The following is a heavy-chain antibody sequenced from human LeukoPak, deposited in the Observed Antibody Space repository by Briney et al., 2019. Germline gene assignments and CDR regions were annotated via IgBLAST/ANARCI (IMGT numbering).Heavy chain of an antibody. J-gene: IGHJ4*02. CDR3: ARVGEGSYYNIFDY. D-gene: IGHD3-10*01. CDR1: GGSISSYY. Sequence: SETLSLTCTVSGGSISSYYWSWIRQPPGKGLGWIGYIYNSGSTKYNPSLKSRVTISVDTSKNQFSLKLSSVTAADTAVYYCARVGEGSYYNIFDYWGQGTLVTVSS. V-gene: IGHV4-59*01. CDR2: IYNSGST.